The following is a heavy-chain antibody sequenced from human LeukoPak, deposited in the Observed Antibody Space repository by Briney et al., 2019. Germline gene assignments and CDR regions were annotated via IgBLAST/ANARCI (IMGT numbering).Heavy chain of an antibody. D-gene: IGHD3-3*01. V-gene: IGHV3-30*18. J-gene: IGHJ4*02. Sequence: TGGSLRLSCAASGFTFSSYGMHWVRQAPGKGLEWLAVISYDGSNKYYADSVMGRFTISRDNSKNTLYLQMNSLRAEDTAVYYCAKARLRFSLDYWGQGTLVTVSS. CDR1: GFTFSSYG. CDR2: ISYDGSNK. CDR3: AKARLRFSLDY.